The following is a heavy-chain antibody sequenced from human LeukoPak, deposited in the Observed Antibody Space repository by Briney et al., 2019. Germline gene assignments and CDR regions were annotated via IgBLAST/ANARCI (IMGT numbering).Heavy chain of an antibody. CDR3: ARLTPGKNWFDP. CDR2: MYHSGIT. V-gene: IGHV4-38-2*01. Sequence: PSETLSLTCAVSGYSIKSAYYWGWIRQPPGKGLEWIASMYHSGITYYNSSLKSRANISVDTSKNQFSLKLNSVTAADTSVYYCARLTPGKNWFDPWGHGTLVTVSS. J-gene: IGHJ5*02. CDR1: GYSIKSAYY. D-gene: IGHD3-10*01.